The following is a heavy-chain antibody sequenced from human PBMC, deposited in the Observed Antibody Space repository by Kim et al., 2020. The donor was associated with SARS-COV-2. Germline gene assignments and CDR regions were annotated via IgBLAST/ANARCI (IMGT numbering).Heavy chain of an antibody. CDR1: GVTFSSYA. CDR2: ISSGGGTT. CDR3: AKTTPGYSNSSL. V-gene: IGHV3-23*01. J-gene: IGHJ4*02. D-gene: IGHD6-6*01. Sequence: GGSMRLSCAASGVTFSSYAMSWVRQAPGKGLEWVSTISSGGGTTYYADSVKGRFTISRDNSKNTLYLQMNRLRAEDTAVFFCAKTTPGYSNSSLWGQGTLVTVSS.